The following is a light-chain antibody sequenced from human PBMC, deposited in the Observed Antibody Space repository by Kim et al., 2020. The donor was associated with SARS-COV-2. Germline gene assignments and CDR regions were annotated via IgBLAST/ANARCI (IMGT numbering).Light chain of an antibody. CDR1: QDISSY. V-gene: IGKV1-16*01. CDR2: AAS. J-gene: IGKJ2*01. CDR3: QQYYSYPYT. Sequence: CESVGDSVTITCRASQDISSYLAWFQQRPGKAPKSLIGAASSLQSGVPSRFSGRGSGTVFTLTISSLQPEDFATYHCQQYYSYPYTFGQGTKLEI.